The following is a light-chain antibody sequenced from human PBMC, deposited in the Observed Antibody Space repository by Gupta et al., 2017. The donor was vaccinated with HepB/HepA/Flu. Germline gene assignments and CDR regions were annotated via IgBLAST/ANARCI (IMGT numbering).Light chain of an antibody. CDR1: SSADGSYKL. J-gene: IGLJ2*01. CDR3: CSYVDNNTPV. Sequence: QSALTQPASVSGSPGQSITISCTGTSSADGSYKLVSWYQKHPDKVPKLIIYEANKRPSGVSIRFSGSKSGNTASLTISGLQAEDEADYYCCSYVDNNTPVFGGGTKLTVL. CDR2: EAN. V-gene: IGLV2-23*01.